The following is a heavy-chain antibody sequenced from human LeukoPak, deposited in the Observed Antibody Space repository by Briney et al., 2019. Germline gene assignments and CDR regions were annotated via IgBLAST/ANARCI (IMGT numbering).Heavy chain of an antibody. CDR3: ARDLDIVVVPAAIGRWDAFDI. Sequence: SETLSLTCTVSGGSISSGGYYWSWIRQPPGKGLEWIGYIYHSGSTYYNPSLKSRVTISVDRSKNQFSLKLSSVTAADTAVYYCARDLDIVVVPAAIGRWDAFDIWGQGTMVTVSS. D-gene: IGHD2-2*02. J-gene: IGHJ3*02. V-gene: IGHV4-30-2*01. CDR1: GGSISSGGYY. CDR2: IYHSGST.